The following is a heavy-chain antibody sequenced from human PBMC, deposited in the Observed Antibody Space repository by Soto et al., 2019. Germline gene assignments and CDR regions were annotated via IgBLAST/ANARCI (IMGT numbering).Heavy chain of an antibody. D-gene: IGHD6-25*01. CDR3: ARESGGYDSSTRYVLAV. V-gene: IGHV4-31*02. CDR2: IYNSGST. J-gene: IGHJ6*02. CDR1: GGSISRGGHY. Sequence: SEAPSLTLSGSGGSISRGGHYWAWIRQQPGEGLWWMGTIYNSGSTDYTPSLKSRVTISVDRSRNQFSLNLSSVTAADTAIYYCARESGGYDSSTRYVLAVWGQGTTVTVSS.